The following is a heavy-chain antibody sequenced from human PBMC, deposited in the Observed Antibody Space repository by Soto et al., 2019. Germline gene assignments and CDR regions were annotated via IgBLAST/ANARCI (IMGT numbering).Heavy chain of an antibody. CDR1: GYSFAGYW. CDR3: AKQIYDSDTGPNFQYYFDS. J-gene: IGHJ4*02. CDR2: IDPSDSQT. Sequence: GESLKISCKGSGYSFAGYWITWVRQKPGKGLEWMGRIDPSDSQTYYSPSFRGHVTISATKSITTVFLQWSSLRASDTAMYYCAKQIYDSDTGPNFQYYFDSWGQGTPVTVSS. D-gene: IGHD3-22*01. V-gene: IGHV5-10-1*01.